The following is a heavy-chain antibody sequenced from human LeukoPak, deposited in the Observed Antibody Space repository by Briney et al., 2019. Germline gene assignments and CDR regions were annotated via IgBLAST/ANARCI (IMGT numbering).Heavy chain of an antibody. Sequence: SETLSLTCTVSGGSISSYYWSWIRQPPGRGLEWIGYIYYSGSTNYNPSLKSRLTISLDTSKNQFSLNLSSVTAADTAVYYCAREGDKYANWFDTWGQGTLVTVSS. CDR3: AREGDKYANWFDT. D-gene: IGHD2-8*01. CDR2: IYYSGST. V-gene: IGHV4-59*01. J-gene: IGHJ5*02. CDR1: GGSISSYY.